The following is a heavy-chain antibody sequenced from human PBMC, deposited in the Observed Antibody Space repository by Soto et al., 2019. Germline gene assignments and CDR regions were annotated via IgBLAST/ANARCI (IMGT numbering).Heavy chain of an antibody. CDR2: INHSGST. CDR1: GGSFSGYY. Sequence: PSETLSLTCAVYGGSFSGYYWSWIRQPPGKGLEWIGEINHSGSTNYNPSLKSRVTISVDTSKNQFSLKLSSVTAADTAVYYCARVAGITIFGVVIRPKRGWFDPWGQGTLVTVSS. D-gene: IGHD3-3*01. V-gene: IGHV4-34*01. J-gene: IGHJ5*02. CDR3: ARVAGITIFGVVIRPKRGWFDP.